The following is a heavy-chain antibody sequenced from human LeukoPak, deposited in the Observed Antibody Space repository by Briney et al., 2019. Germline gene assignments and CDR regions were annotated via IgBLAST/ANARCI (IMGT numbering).Heavy chain of an antibody. D-gene: IGHD3-3*02. Sequence: ASVKVSCKASGYTFTSYGISWVRQAPGQGLEWMGWINAGNGNTKYSQKFQGRVTITRDTSASTAYMELSSLRSEDTAVYYCARTIRQNYFDYWGQGTLVTVSS. CDR1: GYTFTSYG. CDR2: INAGNGNT. J-gene: IGHJ4*02. CDR3: ARTIRQNYFDY. V-gene: IGHV1-3*01.